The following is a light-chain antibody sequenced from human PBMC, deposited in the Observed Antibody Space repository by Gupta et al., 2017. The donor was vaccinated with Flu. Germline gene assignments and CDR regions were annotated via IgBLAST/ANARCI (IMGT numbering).Light chain of an antibody. CDR3: QQSYRTPPIT. CDR2: AAS. CDR1: QSISSY. J-gene: IGKJ5*01. V-gene: IGKV1-39*01. Sequence: DIQMTQSPSSLSASVGDRVTITCRASQSISSYLNWYQQKPGKAPKLLIYAASSLQSGVPSRFSGSGSGTDLTLTISSLQPEDFAIYYCQQSYRTPPITFGQGTRLEIK.